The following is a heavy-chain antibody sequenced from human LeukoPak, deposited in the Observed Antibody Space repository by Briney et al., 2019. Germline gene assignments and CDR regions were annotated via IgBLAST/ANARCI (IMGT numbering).Heavy chain of an antibody. J-gene: IGHJ4*02. V-gene: IGHV1-18*01. Sequence: GASVKVSCKASGYTFSSYGISWVRQAPGQGLERMGWISTYNGNRNYAQKLQGRVTMTTDTSTSTAYMELRSLRSGDTAVYYCAREGGLISYDYWGQGTLVTVSS. CDR2: ISTYNGNR. CDR3: AREGGLISYDY. D-gene: IGHD3-16*01. CDR1: GYTFSSYG.